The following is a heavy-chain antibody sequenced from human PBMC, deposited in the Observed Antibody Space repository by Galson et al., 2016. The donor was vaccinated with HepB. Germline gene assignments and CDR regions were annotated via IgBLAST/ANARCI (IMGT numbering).Heavy chain of an antibody. CDR1: GFPFSTYT. CDR3: ARERLDYTGTSGIDY. V-gene: IGHV3-21*01. J-gene: IGHJ4*02. Sequence: SLRLSCAASGFPFSTYTMNWVRQAPGKGLEWLSSITPSSSYIFYADSVKGRFTISRDNANNSLFLQVTRLRAEDTAIYYCARERLDYTGTSGIDYWGQGTLVTVSS. CDR2: ITPSSSYI. D-gene: IGHD2-2*02.